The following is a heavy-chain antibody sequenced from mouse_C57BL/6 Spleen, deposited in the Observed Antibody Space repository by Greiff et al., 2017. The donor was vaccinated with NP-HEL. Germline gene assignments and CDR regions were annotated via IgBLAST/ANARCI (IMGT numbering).Heavy chain of an antibody. CDR1: GYTFTSYW. CDR2: IDPSDSET. CDR3: ARGGYYYVSSYVGYAMDY. Sequence: VKLQESGAELVRPGSSVKLSCKASGYTFTSYWMHWVKQRPIQGLEWIGNIDPSDSETHYNQKFKDKATLTVDKSSSTAYMQLSSLTSEDSAVYYCARGGYYYVSSYVGYAMDYWGQGTSVTVSS. D-gene: IGHD1-1*01. V-gene: IGHV1-52*01. J-gene: IGHJ4*01.